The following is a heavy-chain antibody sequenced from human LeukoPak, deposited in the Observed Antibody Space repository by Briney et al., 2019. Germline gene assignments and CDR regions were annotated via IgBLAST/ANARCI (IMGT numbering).Heavy chain of an antibody. D-gene: IGHD5-18*01. J-gene: IGHJ6*03. CDR3: AKQGAARQDYYMDV. Sequence: GASVKVSCNASGGSFSSYAISWVRQAPGQGLEWMGRIIPVFGTANYAQKFQERVTITADIVSNTAYLEVTSLTSDDTAVYFCAKQGAARQDYYMDVWGNGTTVTVSS. V-gene: IGHV1-69*06. CDR2: IIPVFGTA. CDR1: GGSFSSYA.